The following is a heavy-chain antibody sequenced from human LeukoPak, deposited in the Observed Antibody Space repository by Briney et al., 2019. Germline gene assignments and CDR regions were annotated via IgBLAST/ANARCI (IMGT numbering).Heavy chain of an antibody. V-gene: IGHV3-49*03. J-gene: IGHJ6*03. D-gene: IGHD3-3*01. CDR1: GFTFGDYA. Sequence: PGGSLRLSCTAPGFTFGDYAMSWFRQAPGKGLEWVGFIRSKAYGGTTEYAASVKGRFTISRDDSKSIAYVQMNSLKTEDTAVYYCTRFGVVIIVTYYYYYMDVWGKGTTVTVSS. CDR2: IRSKAYGGTT. CDR3: TRFGVVIIVTYYYYYMDV.